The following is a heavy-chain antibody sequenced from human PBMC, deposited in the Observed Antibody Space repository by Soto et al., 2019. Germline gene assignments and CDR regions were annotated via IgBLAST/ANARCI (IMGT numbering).Heavy chain of an antibody. V-gene: IGHV4-30-2*01. Sequence: SETLSLTCAVSGGSISSGAYSWNWIRQPPGKGLEWIGYIYLSGNTYQNPSLNSRATISLDRSKNQFSLRLSSVTAADTAVYYCAREGYYYDSSGFFDHWGQGALVTVSS. CDR3: AREGYYYDSSGFFDH. D-gene: IGHD3-22*01. CDR1: GGSISSGAYS. CDR2: IYLSGNT. J-gene: IGHJ5*02.